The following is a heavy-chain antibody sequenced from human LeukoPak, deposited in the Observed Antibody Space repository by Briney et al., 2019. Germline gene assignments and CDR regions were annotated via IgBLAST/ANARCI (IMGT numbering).Heavy chain of an antibody. CDR3: ARGRPHGNDY. Sequence: GGSLRLSCAASGFAFSSYWMNWVRQAPGKGLVWVSRIASDGSSTTYADSVKGRFSISRDNAKNTLYLQMNSLRVEDTAVYYCARGRPHGNDYWGQGTLVTVSS. J-gene: IGHJ4*02. CDR2: IASDGSST. V-gene: IGHV3-74*01. CDR1: GFAFSSYW. D-gene: IGHD4-23*01.